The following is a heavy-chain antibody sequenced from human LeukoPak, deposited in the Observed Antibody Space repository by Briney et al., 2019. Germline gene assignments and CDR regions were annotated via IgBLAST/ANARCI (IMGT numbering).Heavy chain of an antibody. D-gene: IGHD1-1*01. J-gene: IGHJ4*02. CDR2: MNPNSGNT. Sequence: ASVKVSCKASGYTFTSYDINWVRQATGQGLEWMGYMNPNSGNTGSAQKFQGRVTMTRNTSISTAYMELSSLRSEDTAVYYCARELVQLERELDYWGQGTLVTVSS. CDR3: ARELVQLERELDY. CDR1: GYTFTSYD. V-gene: IGHV1-8*01.